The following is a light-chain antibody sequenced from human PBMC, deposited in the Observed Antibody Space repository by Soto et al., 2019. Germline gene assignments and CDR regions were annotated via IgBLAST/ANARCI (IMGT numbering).Light chain of an antibody. CDR1: NVGSKV. CDR2: DDT. V-gene: IGLV3-21*02. CDR3: QVWHIGSYRV. Sequence: SYELTQPPSVSVAPGQTATISCGGNNVGSKVVHWYQQKPGQAPVLVVYDDTYRPSGIPERFSGSNSGNTATLTISRVEAGDEADYYCQVWHIGSYRVFGGGTKLTGL. J-gene: IGLJ3*02.